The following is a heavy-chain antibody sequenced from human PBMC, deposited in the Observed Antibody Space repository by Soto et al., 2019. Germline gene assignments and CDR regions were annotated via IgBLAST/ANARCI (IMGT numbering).Heavy chain of an antibody. D-gene: IGHD1-20*01. CDR1: GFTFSSYA. CDR2: ISGSGGST. V-gene: IGHV3-23*01. J-gene: IGHJ5*02. Sequence: GVSLRLSCAASGFTFSSYAMSWVRQAPGKGLEWVSAISGSGGSTYYADSVKGRFTISRDNSKNTLYLQMNSLRAEDTAVYYCAKDLGGITGTSSTNNWFDPWGQGTLVTVSS. CDR3: AKDLGGITGTSSTNNWFDP.